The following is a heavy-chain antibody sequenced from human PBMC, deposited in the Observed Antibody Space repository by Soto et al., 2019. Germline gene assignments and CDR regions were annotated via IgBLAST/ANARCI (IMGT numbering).Heavy chain of an antibody. D-gene: IGHD3-22*01. CDR2: ISYDGSNK. Sequence: HPGGSLRLSCAASGFTFSSYGMHWVRQAPGKGLEWVAVISYDGSNKYYADSVKGRFTISRDNSKNTLYLQMNSLRAEDTAVYYCAKDPAEYYYDSSYTSGGYFDYWGQGTLVTVSS. CDR3: AKDPAEYYYDSSYTSGGYFDY. V-gene: IGHV3-30*18. J-gene: IGHJ4*02. CDR1: GFTFSSYG.